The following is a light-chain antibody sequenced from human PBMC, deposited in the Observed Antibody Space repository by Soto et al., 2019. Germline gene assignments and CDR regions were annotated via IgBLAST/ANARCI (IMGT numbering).Light chain of an antibody. J-gene: IGKJ1*01. CDR3: QQYGTSPGT. CDR2: GAS. CDR1: QSISSTY. V-gene: IGKV3-20*01. Sequence: EIVLTQSPGTLSLCPGERATLSCRASQSISSTYLAWYQHKPGQAPRLLIYGASSRATGIPERFSGSGSGTDFTLTISRLEPADFAVYYCQQYGTSPGTFGQGTKVEIK.